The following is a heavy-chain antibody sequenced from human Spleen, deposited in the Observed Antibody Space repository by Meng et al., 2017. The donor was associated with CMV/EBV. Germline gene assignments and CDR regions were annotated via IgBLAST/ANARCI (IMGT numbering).Heavy chain of an antibody. CDR2: IYYSGST. J-gene: IGHJ5*02. Sequence: HLQLQQSAPGLVQPSGTLSLPCTVSGGSISSSSYYWGWIRQPPGKGLEWIGSIYYSGSTYYNPSLKSRVTISVDTSKNQFSLKLSSVTAADTAVYYCARGVGYCSGGSCRADPWGQGTLVTVSS. V-gene: IGHV4-39*07. CDR1: GGSISSSSYY. D-gene: IGHD2-15*01. CDR3: ARGVGYCSGGSCRADP.